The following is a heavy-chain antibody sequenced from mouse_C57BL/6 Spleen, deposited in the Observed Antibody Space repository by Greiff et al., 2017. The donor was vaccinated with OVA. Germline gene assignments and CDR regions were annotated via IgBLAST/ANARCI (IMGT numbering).Heavy chain of an antibody. Sequence: VQLQESGPELVKPGASVKISCKASGYAFSSSWMNWVKQRPGKGLEWIGRIYPGDGDTNYNGKFKGKATLTADKSSSTAYMQLSSLTSEDSAVYFCARHSNYAMDYWGQGTSVTVSS. CDR2: IYPGDGDT. D-gene: IGHD2-5*01. CDR3: ARHSNYAMDY. J-gene: IGHJ4*01. V-gene: IGHV1-82*01. CDR1: GYAFSSSW.